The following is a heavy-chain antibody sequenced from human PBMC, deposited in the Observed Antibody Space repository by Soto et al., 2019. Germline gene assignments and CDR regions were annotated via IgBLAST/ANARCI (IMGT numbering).Heavy chain of an antibody. CDR1: GASISSGGYS. CDR3: ARVKSVLGYYYYGMDV. D-gene: IGHD3-16*01. Sequence: SETLYLTFTVSGASISSGGYSWTWIRQHPGKGLEWIGYIYYSGSTYYNPSLRTRVTISVDTSKNQFSLKLSSVTAADTAVYYCARVKSVLGYYYYGMDVWGQGTTVTVSS. V-gene: IGHV4-31*03. J-gene: IGHJ6*02. CDR2: IYYSGST.